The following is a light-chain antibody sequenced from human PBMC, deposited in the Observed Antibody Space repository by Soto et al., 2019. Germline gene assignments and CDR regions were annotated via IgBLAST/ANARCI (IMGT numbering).Light chain of an antibody. CDR3: AAWDDSLSGRV. CDR2: RNN. CDR1: SSNIGSNY. V-gene: IGLV1-47*01. J-gene: IGLJ3*02. Sequence: QSVLTQPPSASGTPGQRVTISCSGSSSNIGSNYVYWYQQLPGTAPKLLIYRNNQRPSGVPDRFSGSKSGTSASLAISGLRSEDEADDYCAAWDDSLSGRVFGGGTMLTVL.